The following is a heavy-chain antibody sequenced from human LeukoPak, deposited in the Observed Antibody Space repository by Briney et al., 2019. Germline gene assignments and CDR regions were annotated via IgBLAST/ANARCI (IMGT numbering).Heavy chain of an antibody. D-gene: IGHD6-13*01. CDR2: TYYRSKWYN. CDR1: GDSVSSNSAA. CDR3: ARDRSAHSSSWFARRDDAFDI. J-gene: IGHJ3*02. V-gene: IGHV6-1*01. Sequence: SQTLSLTCAISGDSVSSNSAAWNWIRQSPSRGLEWLGRTYYRSKWYNDYAVSVKSRITINPDTSKNQFSLQLNSVTPEDTAVYYCARDRSAHSSSWFARRDDAFDIWGQGTMVTVSS.